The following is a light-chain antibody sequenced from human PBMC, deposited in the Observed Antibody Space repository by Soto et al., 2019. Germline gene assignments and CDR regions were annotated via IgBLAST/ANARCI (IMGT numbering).Light chain of an antibody. CDR2: GAA. CDR3: QQTHSDPLS. CDR1: QNIKMY. J-gene: IGKJ4*01. Sequence: DIQMTQSPSSLSASVGDRVTITCRASQNIKMYLNWYQQRPGKAPKLLIYGAASLHSGAPSRFSGSGSGTDFTLTISSLHPEDFATYYCQQTHSDPLSLGGGTKVETK. V-gene: IGKV1-39*01.